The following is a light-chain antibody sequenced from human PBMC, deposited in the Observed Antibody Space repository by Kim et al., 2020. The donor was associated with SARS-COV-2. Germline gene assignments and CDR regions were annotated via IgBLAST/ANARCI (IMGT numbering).Light chain of an antibody. V-gene: IGLV2-11*01. CDR2: DVS. Sequence: QSALTQPRSVSGSPGQSVTISRTGTSSDVGGYNYVSWYQQHPGKAPKLMIYDVSKRPSGVPDRFSGSKSGNTASLTVSGLQAEDEADYYCCSYAGSPHAFGTGTKVTVL. CDR1: SSDVGGYNY. CDR3: CSYAGSPHA. J-gene: IGLJ1*01.